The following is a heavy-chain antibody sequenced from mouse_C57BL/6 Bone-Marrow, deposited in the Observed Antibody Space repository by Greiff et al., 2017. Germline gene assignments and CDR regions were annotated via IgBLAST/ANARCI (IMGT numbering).Heavy chain of an antibody. J-gene: IGHJ3*01. CDR2: IYPGSGNT. CDR3: AREDEAWFAY. CDR1: GYTFTDYY. Sequence: VQLQESGAELVRPGASVKLSCKASGYTFTDYYINWVKQRPGQGLEWIARIYPGSGNTYYNEKFKGKATLTAEKSSSTAYMQLSSLTSEDSAVYFCAREDEAWFAYWGQGTLVTVSA. V-gene: IGHV1-76*01.